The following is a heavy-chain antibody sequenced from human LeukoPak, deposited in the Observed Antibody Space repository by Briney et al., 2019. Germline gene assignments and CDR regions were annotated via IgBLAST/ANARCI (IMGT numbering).Heavy chain of an antibody. Sequence: ASVKVSCKASGYTFTSYAMHWVRQAPGQRLEWMGWINAGNGNTKYSQKFQGRVTITRDTSTSTAYMELSSLRSEDTAVYYCARDFGQQWLGWIDPWGQGTLVTVSS. D-gene: IGHD6-19*01. CDR2: INAGNGNT. CDR3: ARDFGQQWLGWIDP. J-gene: IGHJ5*02. V-gene: IGHV1-3*01. CDR1: GYTFTSYA.